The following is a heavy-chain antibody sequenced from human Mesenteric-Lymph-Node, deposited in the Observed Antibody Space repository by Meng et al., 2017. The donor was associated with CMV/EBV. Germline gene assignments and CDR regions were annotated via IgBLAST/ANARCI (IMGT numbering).Heavy chain of an antibody. Sequence: SGYYWSGIRQPPGKGLEWIGEINHSGSTNYNPSLKSRVIILVDTSKNQFSLKLTSETAADTAVYYCARASVAYSSSWYPNNYYFDYWGQGGLVTVSS. J-gene: IGHJ4*02. D-gene: IGHD6-13*01. CDR1: SGYY. V-gene: IGHV4-34*01. CDR2: INHSGST. CDR3: ARASVAYSSSWYPNNYYFDY.